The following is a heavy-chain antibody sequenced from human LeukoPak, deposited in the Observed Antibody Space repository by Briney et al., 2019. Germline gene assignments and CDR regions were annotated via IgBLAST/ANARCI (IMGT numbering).Heavy chain of an antibody. CDR1: GFTFSSYA. V-gene: IGHV3-23*01. J-gene: IGHJ4*02. CDR3: AKGVLTGYYKSTHFDY. Sequence: GGSLRLSCAASGFTFSSYAMSWVRQAPGKGLEWVSAISGSGGSTYYADSVKGRFTISRDNSKNTLYLQMNSQRAEDTAVYYCAKGVLTGYYKSTHFDYWGQGTLDTVSS. CDR2: ISGSGGST. D-gene: IGHD3-9*01.